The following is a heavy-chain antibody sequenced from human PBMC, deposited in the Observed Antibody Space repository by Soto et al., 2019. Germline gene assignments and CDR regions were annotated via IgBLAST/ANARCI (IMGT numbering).Heavy chain of an antibody. CDR3: ARGGNPIDY. D-gene: IGHD3-16*01. CDR1: GYTFTNFG. V-gene: IGHV1-18*01. J-gene: IGHJ4*02. Sequence: QVQLVQSGAEVKKPGASVKVSCKASGYTFTNFGISWVRQAPGQGLEWMGWISAYNGNRSYAQNFPGRVNMTTDTSTSTAYMELRSVRSDDTAVYYCARGGNPIDYWGQGTMVSVSS. CDR2: ISAYNGNR.